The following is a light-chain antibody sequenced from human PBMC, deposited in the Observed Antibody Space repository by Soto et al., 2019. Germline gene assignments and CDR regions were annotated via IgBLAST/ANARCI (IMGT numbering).Light chain of an antibody. CDR1: QSVLYSSNNRNY. CDR3: QQYLTDPMT. J-gene: IGKJ4*01. CDR2: CAS. V-gene: IGKV4-1*01. Sequence: DIVMTQSPDSLAVSLGERATFNCKSSQSVLYSSNNRNYIAWYQQKPGQSPKLLISCASTRDSDVPDRFSGSGSGTDFTLTISRLQTEDVAVYYWQQYLTDPMTFGGGTKVEIK.